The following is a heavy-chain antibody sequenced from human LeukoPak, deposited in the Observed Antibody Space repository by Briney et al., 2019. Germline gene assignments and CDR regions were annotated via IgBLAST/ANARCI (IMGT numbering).Heavy chain of an antibody. D-gene: IGHD1-26*01. CDR2: ISSSSSYI. V-gene: IGHV3-21*01. J-gene: IGHJ4*02. CDR1: GFTFSSYS. Sequence: GSLRLSCAASGFTFSSYSMNWVRQAPGKGLEWVSSISSSSSYIYYADSVKGRFTISRDNAKNSLYLQMNSLRAEDTAVYHCARGPRGSYNFDYWGQGTLVTVSS. CDR3: ARGPRGSYNFDY.